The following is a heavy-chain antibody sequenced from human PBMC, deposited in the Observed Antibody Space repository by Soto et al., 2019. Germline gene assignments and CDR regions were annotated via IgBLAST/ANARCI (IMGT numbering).Heavy chain of an antibody. D-gene: IGHD6-13*01. CDR2: ISGSGGST. Sequence: EVQLLESGGGLVQPGGSLRLSCAASGFTFSSYAMSWVRQAPGKGLEWVSAISGSGGSTYYADSVKGRFTISRDNSKKTLYLQRNSLRAEDTAVYYCAKENGYSSSWFEFDYWGQGTLVTVSS. CDR3: AKENGYSSSWFEFDY. V-gene: IGHV3-23*01. J-gene: IGHJ4*02. CDR1: GFTFSSYA.